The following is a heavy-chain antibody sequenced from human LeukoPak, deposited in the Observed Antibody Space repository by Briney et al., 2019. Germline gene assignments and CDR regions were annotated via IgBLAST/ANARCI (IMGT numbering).Heavy chain of an antibody. CDR2: ISSSSSYI. CDR1: GFTFSSHS. CDR3: ARAGGYSSSNWFDP. J-gene: IGHJ5*02. D-gene: IGHD6-13*01. V-gene: IGHV3-21*01. Sequence: KPGGSLRLSCAASGFTFSSHSMNWVRQAPGKGLEWVSSISSSSSYIYYADSVKGRFTISRDNAKNSLYLQMNSLRAEDTAVYYCARAGGYSSSNWFDPWGQGTLVTVSS.